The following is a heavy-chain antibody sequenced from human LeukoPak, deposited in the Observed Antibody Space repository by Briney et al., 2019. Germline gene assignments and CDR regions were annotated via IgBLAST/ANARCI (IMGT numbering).Heavy chain of an antibody. CDR3: ARQVWDSGYDLDY. Sequence: PSETLSLTCTVSGGSISSSSYYWGWIRQPPGKGLEWIGSIYYSGSTYYNPSLKSRVTISVDTSKNQFSLKLSPVTAADTAVYYCARQVWDSGYDLDYWGQGTLVTVSS. CDR1: GGSISSSSYY. D-gene: IGHD5-12*01. CDR2: IYYSGST. J-gene: IGHJ4*02. V-gene: IGHV4-39*01.